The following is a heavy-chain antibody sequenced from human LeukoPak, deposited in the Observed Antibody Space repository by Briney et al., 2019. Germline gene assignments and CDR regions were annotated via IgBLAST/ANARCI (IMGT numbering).Heavy chain of an antibody. CDR2: IYYTGST. V-gene: IGHV4-59*01. J-gene: IGHJ4*02. CDR1: GGSISSYY. CDR3: ASGHQRAGYTYFDY. Sequence: SETLSLTCTVSGGSISSYYWCWIRQHPGKGLEWIAYIYYTGSTDYNPSLKSRVTMSLDTSKNQFSLKLTSVNAADTAVYYCASGHQRAGYTYFDYWGQGTLVTVSS. D-gene: IGHD5-24*01.